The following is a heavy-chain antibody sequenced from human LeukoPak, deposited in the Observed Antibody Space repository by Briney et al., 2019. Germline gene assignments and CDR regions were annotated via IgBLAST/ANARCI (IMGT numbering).Heavy chain of an antibody. Sequence: GGSLRLSCAASGFTFSSYAMSWVRQAPGKGLEWVSTMSGSGGSTYYADSVKGRFTISRDNSKNTLYLQMNSLRAEDTAVYYCAKDHVLSPRIEAPRGIDYWGQGTLVTVSS. CDR3: AKDHVLSPRIEAPRGIDY. V-gene: IGHV3-23*01. CDR2: MSGSGGST. CDR1: GFTFSSYA. J-gene: IGHJ4*02. D-gene: IGHD6-6*01.